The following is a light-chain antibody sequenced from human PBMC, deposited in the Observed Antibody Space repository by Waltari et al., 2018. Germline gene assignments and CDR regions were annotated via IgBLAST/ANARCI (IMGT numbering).Light chain of an antibody. V-gene: IGKV3-15*01. CDR3: QQYNNWPPLFT. Sequence: EIVMTQSPATLSVSPGERATLYCRASQSVSSNLAWYQQKPGQAPTLLIYGASTRATGIPARFSGSGSGTEFTLTISSMQSEDFAVYYCQQYNNWPPLFTFGPGTKVDIK. CDR2: GAS. CDR1: QSVSSN. J-gene: IGKJ3*01.